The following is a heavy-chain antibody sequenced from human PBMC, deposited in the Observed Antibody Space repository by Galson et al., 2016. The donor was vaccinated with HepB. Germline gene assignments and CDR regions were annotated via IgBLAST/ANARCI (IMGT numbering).Heavy chain of an antibody. CDR1: GFTFSDYY. D-gene: IGHD6-19*01. Sequence: SLRLSCAASGFTFSDYYMSWVRQATGKGLEWVSVIGSSGDTYYTPSVKGRFTISRENAKNSLYLQMNSLRVGDTAVYYCAREAGLYSSGWHYFDNWGQGTLVTVSS. J-gene: IGHJ4*02. CDR3: AREAGLYSSGWHYFDN. CDR2: IGSSGDT. V-gene: IGHV3-13*01.